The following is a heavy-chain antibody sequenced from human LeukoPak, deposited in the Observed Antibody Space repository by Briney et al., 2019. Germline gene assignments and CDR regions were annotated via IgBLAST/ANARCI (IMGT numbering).Heavy chain of an antibody. CDR3: ARGYCTSSSCYNDY. J-gene: IGHJ4*02. Sequence: GGSLRLSWVTSGFTFSSYAFHWVRQAPGKGLEWVATMSFDVNNKYYADSVRGRFTISRDNSKNTLYLQMNSLGAEDTAVYSCARGYCTSSSCYNDYWGQGTLVTVSS. D-gene: IGHD2-2*02. V-gene: IGHV3-30*04. CDR1: GFTFSSYA. CDR2: MSFDVNNK.